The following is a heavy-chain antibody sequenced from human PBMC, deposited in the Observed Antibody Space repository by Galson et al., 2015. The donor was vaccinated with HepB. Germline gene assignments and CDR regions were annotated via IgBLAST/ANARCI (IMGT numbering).Heavy chain of an antibody. Sequence: SLRLSCAASGFTFSNAWMSWVRQAPGKGLEWVGRIKSKTDGWTTDYAATVKGRFTISRDDSKNTLYLQMNSLKTENTDVYYCTTARVHSGYAQGGALGFDYCGPGTLVTASS. CDR2: IKSKTDGWTT. CDR1: GFTFSNAW. D-gene: IGHD5-12*01. V-gene: IGHV3-15*01. CDR3: TTARVHSGYAQGGALGFDY. J-gene: IGHJ4*02.